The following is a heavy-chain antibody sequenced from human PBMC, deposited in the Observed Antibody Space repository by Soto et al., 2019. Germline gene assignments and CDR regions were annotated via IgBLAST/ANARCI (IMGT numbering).Heavy chain of an antibody. CDR3: AKGDNLGPKTGYAFDP. D-gene: IGHD5-12*01. J-gene: IGHJ5*02. Sequence: SQTLSLTCAISGDSVSSNTASWNWIRQSPSRGLEWLGRTYFRSKWYNDYTVSVKSRIIINPDTSNNQFSLQLNSVTPEDTAVYFCAKGDNLGPKTGYAFDPWGQGTLVTVSS. CDR2: TYFRSKWYN. V-gene: IGHV6-1*01. CDR1: GDSVSSNTAS.